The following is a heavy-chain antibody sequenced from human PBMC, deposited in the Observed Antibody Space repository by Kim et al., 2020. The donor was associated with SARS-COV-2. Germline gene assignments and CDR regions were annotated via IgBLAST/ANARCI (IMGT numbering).Heavy chain of an antibody. V-gene: IGHV4-39*01. CDR2: IYYNGSP. CDR3: ARHRAGYDYSFDS. J-gene: IGHJ4*02. Sequence: SETLSLTCTVSDGSINNANYYWDWIRQPPGKGLEWIGNIYYNGSPYYNPSLKSRVTMSVDTSKSQFSLRLSSLTAADTAVYYCARHRAGYDYSFDSWGQGTLVTVSS. D-gene: IGHD3-16*01. CDR1: DGSINNANYY.